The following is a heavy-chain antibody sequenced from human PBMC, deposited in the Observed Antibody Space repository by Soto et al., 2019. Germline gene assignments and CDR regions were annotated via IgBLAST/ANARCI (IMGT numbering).Heavy chain of an antibody. J-gene: IGHJ6*02. V-gene: IGHV1-69*13. Sequence: GASVKVSCKASGGTFSSYAISWVRQAPGQGLEWMGGIIPIFGTANYAQKFQGRVTITADESTSTAYMELSSLRSEDTAVYYCASGVVVPAADYYYYFGMDVWGQGTTATAP. CDR3: ASGVVVPAADYYYYFGMDV. CDR1: GGTFSSYA. D-gene: IGHD2-2*01. CDR2: IIPIFGTA.